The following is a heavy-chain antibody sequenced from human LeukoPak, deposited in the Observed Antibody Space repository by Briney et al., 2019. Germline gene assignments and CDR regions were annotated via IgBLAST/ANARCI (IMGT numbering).Heavy chain of an antibody. CDR3: ATDINWAFDY. V-gene: IGHV3-23*01. CDR1: GFTFSTYA. Sequence: GGSLRLSCVVSGFTFSTYAMSWVRQAPGKGLEWVSDISGSGSSTHYADSVKGRFTISRDNSKNTLYLQMNSLRAEDTAVYYCATDINWAFDYWGQGTLVTVSS. J-gene: IGHJ4*02. D-gene: IGHD7-27*01. CDR2: ISGSGSST.